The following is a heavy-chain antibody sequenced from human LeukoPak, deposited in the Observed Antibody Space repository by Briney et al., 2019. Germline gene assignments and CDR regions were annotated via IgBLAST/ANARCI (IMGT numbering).Heavy chain of an antibody. J-gene: IGHJ4*02. CDR3: TVGAAVSGD. CDR1: GFTFSNAW. V-gene: IGHV3-15*01. Sequence: PGGSLRLSCAASGFTFSNAWMNWVRQAPGKGLEWVGRIKSQADNGTTNYARPVKGRFTISRDDSRNTLFLQMNSLKVEDTAVYYCTVGAAVSGDWGQGTLITVPS. CDR2: IKSQADNGTT. D-gene: IGHD6-19*01.